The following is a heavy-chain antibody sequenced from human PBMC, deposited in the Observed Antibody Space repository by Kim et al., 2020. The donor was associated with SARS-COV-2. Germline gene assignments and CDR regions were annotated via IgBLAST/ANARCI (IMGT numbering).Heavy chain of an antibody. Sequence: GGSLRLSCATSGFTFSAYGMHWIRQAPGKGLEWVAVIWYDESSQYYGDSVEGRFTISRDTSKNMLYLQMHNLRAEDTAVYYCAKDQASRRGTTCGGNCYPDYWGQGTLVTISS. CDR3: AKDQASRRGTTCGGNCYPDY. CDR1: GFTFSAYG. J-gene: IGHJ4*02. D-gene: IGHD2-21*02. CDR2: IWYDESSQ. V-gene: IGHV3-33*06.